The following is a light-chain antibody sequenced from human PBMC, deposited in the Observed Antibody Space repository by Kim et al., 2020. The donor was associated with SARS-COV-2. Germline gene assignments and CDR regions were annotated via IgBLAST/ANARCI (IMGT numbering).Light chain of an antibody. CDR3: QVWDSSTGV. V-gene: IGLV3-9*01. Sequence: VALGQTARITCGGNNIGSKNVHWYQQKPGQAPVLIIYRDSNRPSGIPERFSGSNSGNTATLTISRAQAGDEADYYCQVWDSSTGVFGGGTQLTVL. J-gene: IGLJ3*02. CDR2: RDS. CDR1: NIGSKN.